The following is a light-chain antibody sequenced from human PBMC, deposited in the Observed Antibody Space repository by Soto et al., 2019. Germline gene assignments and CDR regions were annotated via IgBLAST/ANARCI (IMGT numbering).Light chain of an antibody. CDR3: QQYGSSPIT. CDR2: GAS. Sequence: EIVLTQSPDTLSLSPGERATLSCRASQTVSSTSLAWYQQKPGQAPRLLIYGASSRATDIPDRFSGSGSGTDFTLTISRLDPKDSAVYYCQQYGSSPITFGQGARLEI. V-gene: IGKV3-20*01. CDR1: QTVSSTS. J-gene: IGKJ5*01.